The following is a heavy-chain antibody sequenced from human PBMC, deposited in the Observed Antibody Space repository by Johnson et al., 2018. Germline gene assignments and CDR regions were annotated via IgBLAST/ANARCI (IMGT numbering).Heavy chain of an antibody. J-gene: IGHJ6*03. Sequence: QVQLQESGPGLVKPSETLSLTCTVSGVSISDFYWSWIRQPPGKGLEWIGYIYYTGSTDYNPSLKSRVTISGDTSKNQFSLKLTSVTAADRAVYYCARLLGGYTNGYGYYYMEVWGKGTAVTVSS. CDR2: IYYTGST. D-gene: IGHD5-18*01. V-gene: IGHV4-59*01. CDR1: GVSISDFY. CDR3: ARLLGGYTNGYGYYYMEV.